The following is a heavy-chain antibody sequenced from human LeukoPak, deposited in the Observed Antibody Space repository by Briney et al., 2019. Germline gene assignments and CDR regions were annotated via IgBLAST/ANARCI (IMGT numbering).Heavy chain of an antibody. D-gene: IGHD1-14*01. CDR2: INHSGST. V-gene: IGHV4-34*01. J-gene: IGHJ4*02. CDR1: GGSFSGYY. CDR3: ARGQGPDDY. Sequence: PSETLSLTCAVYGGSFSGYYWSWIRQPPGKGLEWIGEINHSGSTNYNPSLKSRVIISVDTSKNQFSLKLSSVTAADTAVYYCARGQGPDDYWGQRTLVTVSS.